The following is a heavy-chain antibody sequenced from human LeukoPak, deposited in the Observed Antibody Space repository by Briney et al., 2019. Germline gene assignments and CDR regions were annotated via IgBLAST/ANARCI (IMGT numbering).Heavy chain of an antibody. CDR3: ARVGYSSGWYPSTPPDFDY. V-gene: IGHV4-39*07. D-gene: IGHD6-19*01. J-gene: IGHJ4*02. CDR2: IYYSGST. CDR1: GGSISSSSYY. Sequence: SETLSLTCTVSGGSISSSSYYWGWIRQPPGKGLEWIGSIYYSGSTYYNPSLKSRVTISVDKSKNQFSLKLSSVTAADTAVYYCARVGYSSGWYPSTPPDFDYWGQGTLVTVSS.